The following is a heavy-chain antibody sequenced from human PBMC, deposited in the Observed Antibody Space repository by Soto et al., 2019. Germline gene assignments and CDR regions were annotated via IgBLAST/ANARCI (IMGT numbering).Heavy chain of an antibody. CDR3: AKGGNVLRYFDWSGDYFDY. Sequence: LRLSCAASGFTFSSYAMSWVRQAPGKGLEWVSAISGSGGSTYYADSVKGRFTISRDNSKNTLYLQMNSLRAEDTAVYYCAKGGNVLRYFDWSGDYFDYWGQGTLVTAPQ. J-gene: IGHJ4*02. CDR1: GFTFSSYA. CDR2: ISGSGGST. V-gene: IGHV3-23*01. D-gene: IGHD3-9*01.